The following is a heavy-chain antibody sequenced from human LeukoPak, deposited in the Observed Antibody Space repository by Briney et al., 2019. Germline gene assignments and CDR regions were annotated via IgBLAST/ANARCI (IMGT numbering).Heavy chain of an antibody. V-gene: IGHV1-18*01. CDR3: ARVMHWDIIMARGRGMDV. J-gene: IGHJ6*02. CDR2: IGAYNGNT. CDR1: YYTFATLG. D-gene: IGHD5-12*01. Sequence: ASVKVSCKASYYTFATLGLSWVRQAPGQGLEWMGWIGAYNGNTNYAQKFQGRVTMTTDTSTNTAYMELRSLRSDDTAVYYCARVMHWDIIMARGRGMDVWGQGTTVIVSS.